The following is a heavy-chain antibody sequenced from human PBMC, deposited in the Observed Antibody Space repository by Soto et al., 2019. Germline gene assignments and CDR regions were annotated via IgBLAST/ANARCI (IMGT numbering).Heavy chain of an antibody. CDR1: GGSVSGYY. CDR3: TRHAIVPKFQYRLDI. Sequence: PSETLSLTCTVSGGSVSGYYWSWIRQPPGKGLELLGYISYAGTTMYNPSVQSRITISVDTSKNQFSLRLYSVTAEDTAVYYCTRHAIVPKFQYRLDIWGQGTTVTVSS. V-gene: IGHV4-59*02. CDR2: ISYAGTT. D-gene: IGHD2-2*01. J-gene: IGHJ6*02.